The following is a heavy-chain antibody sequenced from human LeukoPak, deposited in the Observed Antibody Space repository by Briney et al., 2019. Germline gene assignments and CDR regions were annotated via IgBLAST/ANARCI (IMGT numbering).Heavy chain of an antibody. J-gene: IGHJ4*02. D-gene: IGHD6-13*01. CDR2: INPNSGGT. CDR1: GYTFTGYY. V-gene: IGHV1-2*02. Sequence: ASVKVSCKASGYTFTGYYMHWVRQAPGQGLEWMGWINPNSGGTNYAQKFQGRVTMTRDTSISTAYMELSRLRSDDTAVYYCARGSPSSSWYRWDYWGQGTLVTVSS. CDR3: ARGSPSSSWYRWDY.